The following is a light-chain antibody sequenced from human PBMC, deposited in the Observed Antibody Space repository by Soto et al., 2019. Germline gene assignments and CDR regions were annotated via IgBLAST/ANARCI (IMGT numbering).Light chain of an antibody. Sequence: EIVLTQSPVTLSLSPGETATLSCRASQSVRRDYLAWLQQKPGQAPRVLIYGASSRAAGIPDRFSGSGSGTEFTLTISSLQPDDFATYYCQQYNNFPWTFGQGTKVDIK. CDR3: QQYNNFPWT. J-gene: IGKJ1*01. CDR2: GAS. V-gene: IGKV3-20*01. CDR1: QSVRRDY.